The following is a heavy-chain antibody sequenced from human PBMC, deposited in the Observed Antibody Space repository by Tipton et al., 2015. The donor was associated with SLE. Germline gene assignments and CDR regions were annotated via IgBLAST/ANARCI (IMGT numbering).Heavy chain of an antibody. V-gene: IGHV4-59*08. D-gene: IGHD3-16*02. J-gene: IGHJ4*02. Sequence: TLSLTCTISGGSISTYYWSWIRQPPGKGLEWIGYIYYSGSASYSPSLKSRVTISLDTSKTQFSLKLSSVTAADTAVYYCARAGLRLGELSFSHWGQGILVTVSS. CDR2: IYYSGSA. CDR3: ARAGLRLGELSFSH. CDR1: GGSISTYY.